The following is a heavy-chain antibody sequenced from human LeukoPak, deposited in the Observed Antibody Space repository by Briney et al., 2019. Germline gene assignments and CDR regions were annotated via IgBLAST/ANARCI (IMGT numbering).Heavy chain of an antibody. CDR1: GSSFTSYW. D-gene: IGHD1-26*01. CDR2: IYPGDSDT. V-gene: IGHV5-51*01. J-gene: IGHJ6*03. Sequence: GASLKISSKGSGSSFTSYWIGWVRPMPGKRQEWMGIIYPGDSDTRYSPSFQGHVTISADKSISTAYLQWSSLKASDTAMYYCARHVGLPYYYYYMDVWGKGTTVTVSS. CDR3: ARHVGLPYYYYYMDV.